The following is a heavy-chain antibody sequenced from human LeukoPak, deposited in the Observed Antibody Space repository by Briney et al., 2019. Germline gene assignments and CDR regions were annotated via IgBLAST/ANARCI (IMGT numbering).Heavy chain of an antibody. D-gene: IGHD3-16*01. V-gene: IGHV5-51*01. CDR3: ARRLGDY. Sequence: GESLKISCKGSGYSFADYWVGWVRQMPGKGLEWMGIIFPGDRNFLYSPSFQGQVTISVDTSISTAYLQWSTLKASDTAMYYWARRLGDYWGQGTLVTVSS. J-gene: IGHJ4*02. CDR2: IFPGDRNF. CDR1: GYSFADYW.